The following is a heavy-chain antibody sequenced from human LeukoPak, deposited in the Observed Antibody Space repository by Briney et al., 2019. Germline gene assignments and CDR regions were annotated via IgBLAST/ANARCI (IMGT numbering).Heavy chain of an antibody. D-gene: IGHD5-12*01. J-gene: IGHJ4*02. V-gene: IGHV3-15*01. CDR2: IKSKTDGGTT. Sequence: GGSLRLSCAASGFTFSNAWMSWVRQAPGTGLEWVGRIKSKTDGGTTDYAEPVKGRFSISRDDSKNTHYLQMNSLKTEDTAVYYCTTDSGGYIVATIWLYYFDYWGQGTLVTVSS. CDR1: GFTFSNAW. CDR3: TTDSGGYIVATIWLYYFDY.